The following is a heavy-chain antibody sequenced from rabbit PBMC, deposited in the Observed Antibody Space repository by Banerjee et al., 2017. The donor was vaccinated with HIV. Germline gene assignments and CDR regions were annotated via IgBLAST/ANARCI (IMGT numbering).Heavy chain of an antibody. CDR1: GFFLSDIHY. J-gene: IGHJ4*01. CDR2: IYAGRSGST. Sequence: QSLEESGGDLVKPGASLTLTCTASGFFLSDIHYLCWVRQAPGKGLEWIACIYAGRSGSTHYASWAKGRFTISKTSSTTVTLQMTSLTGADTATYFCAREGDLWGQGTLVTVS. CDR3: AREGDL. V-gene: IGHV1S40*01.